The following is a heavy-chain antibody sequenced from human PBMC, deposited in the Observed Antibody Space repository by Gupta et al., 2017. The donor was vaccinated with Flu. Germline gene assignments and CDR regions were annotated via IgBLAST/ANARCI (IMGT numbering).Heavy chain of an antibody. D-gene: IGHD3-3*01. CDR3: ARDFWSGVYYFGMDV. CDR2: VNANTGKT. CDR1: GYSFISYD. V-gene: IGHV1-8*01. Sequence: QVQLVQSGAEVKKPGASVKVSCKASGYSFISYDISWVRQAPGQGLEWMGWVNANTGKTGYAERFQGRVTLTRNTSINTAYMGLSSLTSDDTAVYYCARDFWSGVYYFGMDVWGQGTTVSVSS. J-gene: IGHJ6*02.